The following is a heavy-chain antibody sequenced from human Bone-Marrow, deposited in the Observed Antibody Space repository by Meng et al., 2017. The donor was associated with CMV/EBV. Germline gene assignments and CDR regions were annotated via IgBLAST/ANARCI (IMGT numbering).Heavy chain of an antibody. J-gene: IGHJ4*02. Sequence: SSTSSGSTFTVSYIPWVRPAPGQGLEWMVWLNPTSGGTNSAPQFPGRVPMTRDTSISPAYMVLSRLRSADPAVYSCARVSRSGVPEDWGQGTLVTVSS. CDR3: ARVSRSGVPED. V-gene: IGHV1-2*02. D-gene: IGHD5/OR15-5a*01. CDR1: GSTFTVSY. CDR2: LNPTSGGT.